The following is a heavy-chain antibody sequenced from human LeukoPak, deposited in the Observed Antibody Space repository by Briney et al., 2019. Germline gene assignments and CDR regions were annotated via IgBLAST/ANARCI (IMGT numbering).Heavy chain of an antibody. CDR2: IGTAADT. Sequence: PGGSLRLSCAASGFIFSGYDMHWVRQATGKGLDWVSAIGTAADTYYPGSVKGRFTISRENAKNSLYLQMNSLRAGDTAVYYCARGNILTGYGFDYWGQGTLVTVSS. CDR1: GFIFSGYD. J-gene: IGHJ4*02. D-gene: IGHD3-9*01. CDR3: ARGNILTGYGFDY. V-gene: IGHV3-13*01.